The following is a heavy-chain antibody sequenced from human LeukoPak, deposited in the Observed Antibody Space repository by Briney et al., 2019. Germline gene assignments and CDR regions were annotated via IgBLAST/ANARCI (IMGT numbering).Heavy chain of an antibody. V-gene: IGHV4-59*12. CDR3: AREDSSGYYQDY. D-gene: IGHD3-22*01. CDR2: INYSGST. J-gene: IGHJ4*02. CDR1: GGSISSYH. Sequence: SETLSLTCTVSGGSISSYHWSWIRQPPGKGLEWIGYINYSGSTSCNPSLKGRVTISVDTSKNQFSLKLSSVTAADTAVYYCAREDSSGYYQDYWGQGTLVTVSS.